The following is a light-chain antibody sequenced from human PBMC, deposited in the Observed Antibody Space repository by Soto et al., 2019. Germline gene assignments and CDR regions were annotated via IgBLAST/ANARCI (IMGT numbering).Light chain of an antibody. CDR2: AAS. J-gene: IGKJ1*01. CDR1: QGISNY. V-gene: IGKV1-27*01. CDR3: QKYNSAPRT. Sequence: DIQMTQSPSSLSAPVGVRITITCRASQGISNYLAWYQQKPGKVPKLLIYAASTLQSGVPSRFSGSGSGTDFTLTISSLQPEDVATYYCQKYNSAPRTFGQGTKVEIK.